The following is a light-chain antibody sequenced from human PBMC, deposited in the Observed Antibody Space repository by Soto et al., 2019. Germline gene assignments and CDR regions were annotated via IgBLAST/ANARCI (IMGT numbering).Light chain of an antibody. Sequence: QSALTQPASVSGSPGQSITISCTGTSSDVGGYNYVSWYQQHPGKAPKLMIYDVSNRPSGVSNRFSGSKSGNTASLTISGLQAEDEADYYSSSYTSSSWVFGGGTKLTVL. V-gene: IGLV2-14*01. CDR3: SSYTSSSWV. CDR1: SSDVGGYNY. CDR2: DVS. J-gene: IGLJ2*01.